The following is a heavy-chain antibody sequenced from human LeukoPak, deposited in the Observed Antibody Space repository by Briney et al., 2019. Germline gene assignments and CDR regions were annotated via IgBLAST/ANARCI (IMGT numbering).Heavy chain of an antibody. V-gene: IGHV3-48*01. CDR1: GFTFSSYS. D-gene: IGHD3-16*01. CDR3: AREDYGGFVGY. Sequence: GGSLRLSCAASGFTFSSYSMNWVRQAPGKGLEWVSYISSSSSTIYYADSVKGRFTISRDNAKNSLYLQMNSLRAEDTAVYYCAREDYGGFVGYWGQGTLVTVSS. J-gene: IGHJ4*02. CDR2: ISSSSSTI.